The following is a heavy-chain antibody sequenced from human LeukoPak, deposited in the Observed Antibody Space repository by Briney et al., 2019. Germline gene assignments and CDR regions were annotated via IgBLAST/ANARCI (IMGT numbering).Heavy chain of an antibody. CDR1: GGSFSGYY. V-gene: IGHV4-34*01. Sequence: SETLSLTCAVYGGSFSGYYWSWIRQPPGKGLEWIGEINHSGSTNYNPSLKSRVTISVDTSKNQFSLKLSSVTAADTAVYYCARVNSRIVVVTEVMDYWGQGTLVTVSS. CDR3: ARVNSRIVVVTEVMDY. D-gene: IGHD2-21*02. CDR2: INHSGST. J-gene: IGHJ4*02.